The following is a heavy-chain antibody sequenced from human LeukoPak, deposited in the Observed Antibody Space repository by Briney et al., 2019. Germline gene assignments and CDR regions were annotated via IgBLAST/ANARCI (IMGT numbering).Heavy chain of an antibody. V-gene: IGHV1-58*01. J-gene: IGHJ4*02. CDR2: IVVGSGNT. CDR1: GFTFTSSA. D-gene: IGHD3-22*01. CDR3: AADGDDSSGYYPPPLDY. Sequence: ASVKVSCKASGFTFTSSAVQWVRQARGLRLEWIGWIVVGSGNTNYAQKFQERVTITRDMSTSTAYMELSSLRSEDTAVYYCAADGDDSSGYYPPPLDYWGQGTLVTVSS.